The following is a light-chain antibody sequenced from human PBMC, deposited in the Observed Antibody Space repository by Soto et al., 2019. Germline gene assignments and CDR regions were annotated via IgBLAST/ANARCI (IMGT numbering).Light chain of an antibody. J-gene: IGKJ4*01. Sequence: GLTQSPVTLSLSPGERATLSCRASQSVTNYLAWYQQKPGQAPRLLIYEASNRATGIPVRFSGSGSGADFTLTISSLEPEDFALYYCQQHINWPLTFGGGTKVDIK. V-gene: IGKV3-11*01. CDR1: QSVTNY. CDR3: QQHINWPLT. CDR2: EAS.